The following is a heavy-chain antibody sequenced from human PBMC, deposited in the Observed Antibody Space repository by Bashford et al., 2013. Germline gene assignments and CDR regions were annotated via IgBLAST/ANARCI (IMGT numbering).Heavy chain of an antibody. D-gene: IGHD6-19*01. CDR1: GYTFTSYG. Sequence: VASVKVSCKASGYTFTSYGISWVRQAPGQGLEWMGWISAYNGNTNYAQKLQGRVTMTTDTSTSTAYMELRSLRSDDTAVYYCARDDVQSGWYADYYYYYGMDVWGQGTTVTVSS. J-gene: IGHJ6*02. V-gene: IGHV1-18*01. CDR3: ARDDVQSGWYADYYYYYGMDV. CDR2: ISAYNGNT.